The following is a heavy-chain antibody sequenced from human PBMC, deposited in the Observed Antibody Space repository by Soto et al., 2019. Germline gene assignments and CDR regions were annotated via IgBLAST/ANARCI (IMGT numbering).Heavy chain of an antibody. CDR1: GFTVSSNY. CDR2: IYSGGST. Sequence: PGGSLRLSCAASGFTVSSNYMSWVRQAPGKGLEWVSVIYSGGSTYYADSVKGRFTISRDNSKNTLYLQMNSLRAEDTAVYYCARGYSYGYGASYYFDYWGQGTLVTVSS. J-gene: IGHJ4*02. D-gene: IGHD5-18*01. V-gene: IGHV3-53*01. CDR3: ARGYSYGYGASYYFDY.